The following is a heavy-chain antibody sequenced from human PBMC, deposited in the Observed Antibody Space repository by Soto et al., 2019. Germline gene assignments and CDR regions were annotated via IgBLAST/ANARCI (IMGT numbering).Heavy chain of an antibody. V-gene: IGHV4-31*11. CDR1: GGSISSGDYY. J-gene: IGHJ4*02. Sequence: QLQESGPGLVKPSQTLSLTCAVSGGSISSGDYYWNWIRQHPGKGLEWIGYTYHSGSTSYNPSLKSRIPISVDKSKSQFSLKLTSVTAADTAVYYCARGVGTAWPHDSWGQGALVTVS. CDR3: ARGVGTAWPHDS. CDR2: TYHSGST. D-gene: IGHD2-21*02.